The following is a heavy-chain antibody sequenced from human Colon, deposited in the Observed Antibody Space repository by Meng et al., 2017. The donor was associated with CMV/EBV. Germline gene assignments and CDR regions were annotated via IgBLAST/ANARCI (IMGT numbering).Heavy chain of an antibody. CDR2: INPNSGGT. V-gene: IGHV1-2*02. Sequence: QGQRVPLGAWGKKPGASVKVSCKASGYTFTGYFMYWVRQAPGQGLEWMGSINPNSGGTNYAQKFQGRVTMTRDTSINTAYMELSRLRSDDTAVYYCATVSGGDFDYWGQGTLVTVSS. J-gene: IGHJ4*02. D-gene: IGHD1-26*01. CDR3: ATVSGGDFDY. CDR1: GYTFTGYF.